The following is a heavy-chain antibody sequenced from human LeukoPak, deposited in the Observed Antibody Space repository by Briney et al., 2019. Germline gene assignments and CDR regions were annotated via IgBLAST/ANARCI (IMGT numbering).Heavy chain of an antibody. V-gene: IGHV5-51*01. Sequence: PGESLKISCKGSGYSFTSYWIGWVRQMPGKGLEWMGIIYPGDSDTRYSPSFQGQVTISADKSISTAYLQWSSLKASDTAMYYCASTIRDYYDSSGQWDFQHWGQGTLVTVSS. J-gene: IGHJ1*01. CDR2: IYPGDSDT. CDR1: GYSFTSYW. D-gene: IGHD3-22*01. CDR3: ASTIRDYYDSSGQWDFQH.